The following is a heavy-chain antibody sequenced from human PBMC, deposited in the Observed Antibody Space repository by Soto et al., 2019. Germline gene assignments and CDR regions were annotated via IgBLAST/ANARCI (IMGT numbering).Heavy chain of an antibody. J-gene: IGHJ5*02. CDR2: IYYSGST. Sequence: PSETLSLTCTVSGVSISSSSYYWGWIRQPPGKGLEWIGSIYYSGSTYYNPSLKSRVTISVDTSKNQFSLKLSSVTAADTAVYYCARPNYDILTGYYNWFDPWGQGTLVTVSS. CDR1: GVSISSSSYY. V-gene: IGHV4-39*01. D-gene: IGHD3-9*01. CDR3: ARPNYDILTGYYNWFDP.